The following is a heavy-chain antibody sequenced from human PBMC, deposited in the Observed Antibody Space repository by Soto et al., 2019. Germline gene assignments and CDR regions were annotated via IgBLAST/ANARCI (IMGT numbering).Heavy chain of an antibody. CDR2: LWPDGNDK. D-gene: IGHD3-22*01. CDR1: GFTFSAFA. Sequence: GGSLRLSCTTSGFTFSAFALHRVRQAPGKGLEWVAILWPDGNDKYYADSVRGRFTISRDNSKNTLYLEMNSLRAEDTAVYYCVVDTSGLLDYWGQGTQVTVSS. J-gene: IGHJ4*02. CDR3: VVDTSGLLDY. V-gene: IGHV3-33*03.